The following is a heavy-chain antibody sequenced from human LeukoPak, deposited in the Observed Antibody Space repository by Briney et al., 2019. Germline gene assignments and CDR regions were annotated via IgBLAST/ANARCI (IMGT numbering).Heavy chain of an antibody. J-gene: IGHJ4*02. Sequence: SETLSLTCTVSGGSISSYYWSWIRQPPGKGLEWIGYIYYSGSTNYNPSLKSRVTISVDTSKHQFSLKLSSVTAADTAVYYCASGLSSSLYYFDYWGQGTLVTVSS. CDR1: GGSISSYY. V-gene: IGHV4-59*01. D-gene: IGHD6-13*01. CDR2: IYYSGST. CDR3: ASGLSSSLYYFDY.